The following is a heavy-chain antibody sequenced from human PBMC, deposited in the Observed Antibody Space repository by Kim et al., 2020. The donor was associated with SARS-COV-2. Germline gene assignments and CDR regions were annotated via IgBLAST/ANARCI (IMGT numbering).Heavy chain of an antibody. CDR3: ARVDYYYDSSGYPGGYFDY. CDR2: ISSSSSYI. Sequence: GGSLRLSCAASGFTFSSYSMNWVRQAPGKGLEWVSSISSSSSYIYYADSVKGRFTISRDNAKNSLYLQMNSLRAEDTAVYYCARVDYYYDSSGYPGGYFDYWGQGTLVTVSS. J-gene: IGHJ4*02. V-gene: IGHV3-21*01. D-gene: IGHD3-22*01. CDR1: GFTFSSYS.